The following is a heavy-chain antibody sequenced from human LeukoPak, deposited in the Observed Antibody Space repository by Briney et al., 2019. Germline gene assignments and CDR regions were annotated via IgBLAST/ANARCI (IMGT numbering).Heavy chain of an antibody. V-gene: IGHV1-2*02. D-gene: IGHD4-17*01. Sequence: ASVKVSCKASGYTFTGYYMHWVRQAPGQGLEWMGWINPNSGDTNYAQKFQGRVTVTRDTSISTAYLEFSSLRSDDTAVYYCARDWSMTTLDYWGQGTLVAVSS. CDR1: GYTFTGYY. J-gene: IGHJ4*02. CDR3: ARDWSMTTLDY. CDR2: INPNSGDT.